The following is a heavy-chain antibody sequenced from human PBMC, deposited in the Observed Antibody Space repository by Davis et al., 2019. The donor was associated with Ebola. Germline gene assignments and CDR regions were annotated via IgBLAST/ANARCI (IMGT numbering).Heavy chain of an antibody. J-gene: IGHJ5*02. Sequence: MPSETLSLTCAVYGGSFSGYYWSWIRQHPGKGLEWIGYIYYSGSTYYNPSLKSRVTISVDTSKNQFSLKLSSVTAADTAVYYCARGHYCSGGSCYSSDWFDPWGQGTLVTVSS. CDR1: GGSFSGYY. CDR2: IYYSGST. CDR3: ARGHYCSGGSCYSSDWFDP. D-gene: IGHD2-15*01. V-gene: IGHV4-31*11.